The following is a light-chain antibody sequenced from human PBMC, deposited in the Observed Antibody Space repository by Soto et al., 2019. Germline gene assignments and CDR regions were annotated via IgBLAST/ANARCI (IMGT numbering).Light chain of an antibody. V-gene: IGKV3-20*01. CDR3: QQYGSALPCT. Sequence: EIVLTQSPGTLSLSPGKRATLSCRASQSVSSSYLAWYQQKPGQAPRLLIYGASSKATGIPDRFSGSGSGTDFTLTISRLEPEDFAVYYCQQYGSALPCTFGQVTKVDIK. CDR2: GAS. J-gene: IGKJ2*02. CDR1: QSVSSSY.